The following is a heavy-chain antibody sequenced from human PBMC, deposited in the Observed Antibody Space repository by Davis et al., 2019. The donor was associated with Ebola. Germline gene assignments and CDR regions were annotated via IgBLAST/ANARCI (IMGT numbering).Heavy chain of an antibody. CDR1: GFTFTRYW. J-gene: IGHJ4*02. V-gene: IGHV3-74*01. Sequence: HTGGSLRLSCAASGFTFTRYWMHRVRQAPGKGLVRVSRINSDGSSTGYADSVKGRFTISRDNAKNTPYQQMNSLRAEDTAVYYCARTTFGGVIASWGQGTLVTVSS. CDR3: ARTTFGGVIAS. D-gene: IGHD3-16*02. CDR2: INSDGSST.